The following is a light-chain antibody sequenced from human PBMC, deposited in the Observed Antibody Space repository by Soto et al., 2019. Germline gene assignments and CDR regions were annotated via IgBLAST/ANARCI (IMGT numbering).Light chain of an antibody. CDR2: ASS. CDR3: QQSFTSPST. CDR1: QSIRTY. J-gene: IGKJ2*01. V-gene: IGKV1-39*01. Sequence: DIQMTQSPSSLSASVRDRVTITCRASQSIRTYLNWYQQKPGKAPKLLIYASSSLQSGVPSRFSGSGSATEFSLTISSLQPEDFATYYCQQSFTSPSTFGQGTRLEI.